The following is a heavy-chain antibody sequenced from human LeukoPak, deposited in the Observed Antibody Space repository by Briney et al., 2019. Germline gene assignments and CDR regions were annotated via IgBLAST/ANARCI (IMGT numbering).Heavy chain of an antibody. Sequence: GGSLRLSCAASGFTFNNYAMSWVRQAPGKGLEWVSAISGSGGSTYYADSVKGRFTISRDNSKNTLYLQMNSLRAEDTAVYYCAKRSTMVRGVIHYWGQGTLVTVSS. CDR2: ISGSGGST. CDR3: AKRSTMVRGVIHY. V-gene: IGHV3-23*01. CDR1: GFTFNNYA. J-gene: IGHJ4*02. D-gene: IGHD3-10*01.